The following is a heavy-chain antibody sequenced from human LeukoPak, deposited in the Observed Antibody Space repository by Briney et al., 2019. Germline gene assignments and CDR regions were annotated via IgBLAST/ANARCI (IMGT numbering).Heavy chain of an antibody. D-gene: IGHD3-16*02. J-gene: IGHJ4*02. CDR1: GGSISSSTFY. V-gene: IGHV4-39*07. Sequence: SETLSLTCTVSGGSISSSTFYWGWIRQPPGKGLEWIGSIFSGGSTYYNPSLKSRVTISGDTSKNQFSLKLSSVTAADTAVYYCARTSYDYMWGTYRYIDYWGQGTLVTVSS. CDR2: IFSGGST. CDR3: ARTSYDYMWGTYRYIDY.